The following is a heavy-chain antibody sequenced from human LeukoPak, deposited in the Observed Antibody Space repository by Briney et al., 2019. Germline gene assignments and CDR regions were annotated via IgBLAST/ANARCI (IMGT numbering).Heavy chain of an antibody. D-gene: IGHD1-26*01. CDR3: AGSCSGSFTRPFDY. CDR1: GFTVSSNY. CDR2: IYSGGST. V-gene: IGHV3-53*01. Sequence: GGSLRLSCAASGFTVSSNYMSWVRQAPGKGLEWVSVIYSGGSTYYADTVKGRFTNSRDNSKNTLYIQMNSLRAEDTAVYYCAGSCSGSFTRPFDYWGQGTMVTVSS. J-gene: IGHJ4*02.